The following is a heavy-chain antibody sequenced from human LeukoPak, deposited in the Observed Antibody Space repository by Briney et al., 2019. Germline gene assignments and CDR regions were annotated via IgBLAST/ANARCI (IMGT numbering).Heavy chain of an antibody. CDR1: GYTFTGYY. V-gene: IGHV1-2*02. Sequence: ASVQVSCKASGYTFTGYYMHWVRQAPGQGLEWMGWINPNSGGTNYAQKFQGRVTMTRDTSISTAYMELSRLRSDDTAVYYCARVIAAAGIYYFDYWGQGTLVTVSS. D-gene: IGHD6-13*01. CDR2: INPNSGGT. J-gene: IGHJ4*02. CDR3: ARVIAAAGIYYFDY.